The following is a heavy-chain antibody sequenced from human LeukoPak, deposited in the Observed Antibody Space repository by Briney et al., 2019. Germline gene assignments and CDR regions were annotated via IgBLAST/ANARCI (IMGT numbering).Heavy chain of an antibody. V-gene: IGHV3-7*03. D-gene: IGHD4-11*01. CDR3: AREGQYHRLNYYYYYMDV. J-gene: IGHJ6*03. CDR2: IKQDGSEN. CDR1: GFTFSSYW. Sequence: GGSLRLSCAASGFTFSSYWMSWVRQAPGKGLEWVANIKQDGSENYYVDSVKGRFTISRDNAKNSLYLQMNSLRAEDTALYYCAREGQYHRLNYYYYYMDVWGKGTTVTVSS.